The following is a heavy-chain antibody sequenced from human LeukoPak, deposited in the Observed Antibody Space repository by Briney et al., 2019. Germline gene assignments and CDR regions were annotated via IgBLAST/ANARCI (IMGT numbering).Heavy chain of an antibody. CDR3: ARDHFYSSGWYNNWFDP. CDR1: GFTFSSYS. D-gene: IGHD6-19*01. J-gene: IGHJ5*02. CDR2: ISSSSSYI. Sequence: GSLRLSCAASGFTFSSYSMNWVRQAPGKGLEWVSSISSSSSYIYYADSVKGRFTISRDNAKNSLYLQMNSLRAEDTAVYYCARDHFYSSGWYNNWFDPWGQGTLVTVSS. V-gene: IGHV3-21*01.